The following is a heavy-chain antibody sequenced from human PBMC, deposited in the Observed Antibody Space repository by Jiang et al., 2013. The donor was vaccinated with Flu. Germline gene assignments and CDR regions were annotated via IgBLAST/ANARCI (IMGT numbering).Heavy chain of an antibody. D-gene: IGHD3-10*01. CDR2: IKSKTDGGTT. CDR3: TTENPYPDGSGSYFNRYYFDY. Sequence: VQLLESGGGLVKPGGSLRLSCAASGFTFSNAWMNWVRQAPGKGLEWVGRIKSKTDGGTTDYAAPVKGRFTISRDDSKNTLYLQMNSLKTEDTAVYYCTTENPYPDGSGSYFNRYYFDYWGQGTLVTVSS. J-gene: IGHJ4*02. CDR1: GFTFSNAW. V-gene: IGHV3-15*01.